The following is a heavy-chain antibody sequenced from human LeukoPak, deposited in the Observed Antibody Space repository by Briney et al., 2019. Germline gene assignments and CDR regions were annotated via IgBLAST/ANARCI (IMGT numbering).Heavy chain of an antibody. CDR1: GYTFTSNY. V-gene: IGHV1-46*01. J-gene: IGHJ4*02. D-gene: IGHD3-10*01. CDR3: ARASGSSAVPFDY. Sequence: ASVKVSCKASGYTFTSNYMHWVRQAPGQGLEWMGVIAPSSGTTSYAQKFQGRVPMTRDTSTSTLYMELSSLTSEDTAVYYCARASGSSAVPFDYWGQGTLVTVSS. CDR2: IAPSSGTT.